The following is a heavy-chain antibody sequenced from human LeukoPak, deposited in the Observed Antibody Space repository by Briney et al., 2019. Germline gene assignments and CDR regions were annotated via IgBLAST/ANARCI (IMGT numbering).Heavy chain of an antibody. CDR3: ARGGSGSYRYYMDV. D-gene: IGHD1-26*01. Sequence: GGSLRLSCAASGFTFSSYWMSWVRQAPGKGLEWVANIKQDGSEKYYVDSVKGRFTISRDNAKNSLYLQMNSLRAEDTAVYYCARGGSGSYRYYMDVWGKGTTVTISS. CDR1: GFTFSSYW. CDR2: IKQDGSEK. J-gene: IGHJ6*03. V-gene: IGHV3-7*01.